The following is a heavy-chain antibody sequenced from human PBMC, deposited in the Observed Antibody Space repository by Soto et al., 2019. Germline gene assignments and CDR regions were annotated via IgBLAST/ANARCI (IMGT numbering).Heavy chain of an antibody. CDR2: ISAYNGNT. J-gene: IGHJ6*04. Sequence: ASVKVSCKASGYTFTSYGISWVRQAPGQGLEWMGWISAYNGNTNYAQKLQGRVTMTTDTSTSTAYMELRSLRSDDTAVYYCARDRRPIVVVPAAIAHDYYGMDVWGKGTTVTVSP. CDR1: GYTFTSYG. D-gene: IGHD2-2*01. V-gene: IGHV1-18*01. CDR3: ARDRRPIVVVPAAIAHDYYGMDV.